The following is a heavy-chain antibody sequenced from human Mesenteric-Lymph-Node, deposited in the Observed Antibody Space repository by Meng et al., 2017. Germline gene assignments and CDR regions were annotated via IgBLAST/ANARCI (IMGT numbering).Heavy chain of an antibody. V-gene: IGHV1-2*06. J-gene: IGHJ4*02. CDR3: ARDEYYDSAFDY. CDR2: INPNSGGT. Sequence: QGPRGQAGAEVKIPGAAVKVSCKASGYTFTGYDMHWVRQAPGQGLEWMGRINPNSGGTNYAQKFQGRVTMTRDTSISTAYMELSRLRSDDTAVYYCARDEYYDSAFDYWGQGTLVTVSS. CDR1: GYTFTGYD. D-gene: IGHD3-22*01.